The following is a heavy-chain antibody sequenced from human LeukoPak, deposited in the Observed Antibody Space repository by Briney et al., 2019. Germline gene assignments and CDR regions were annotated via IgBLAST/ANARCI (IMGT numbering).Heavy chain of an antibody. CDR1: GFTFSSYS. D-gene: IGHD6-19*01. V-gene: IGHV3-48*01. J-gene: IGHJ4*02. CDR3: ARDGVAGTLDY. Sequence: PGGSLRLSCAASGFTFSSYSMNWVRQAPGKGLEWVSYISSNSSTIYYADSVKGRFTISRDNAKNSLYLQMNSLRAEDTAVYYCARDGVAGTLDYWGQGTLVTVSS. CDR2: ISSNSSTI.